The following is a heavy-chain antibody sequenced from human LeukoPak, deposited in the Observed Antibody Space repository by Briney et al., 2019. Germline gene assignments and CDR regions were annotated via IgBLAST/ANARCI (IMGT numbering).Heavy chain of an antibody. J-gene: IGHJ4*02. Sequence: LPGGSLRLSCAVSGFTLISYGMNWVRQAPGKGLEWVSLISGSGGSTYYADSVKGRFTISRDNSKNTLYLQMNSLRAEDTAVYYCAYLRGWGQGTLVTVSS. CDR2: ISGSGGST. CDR3: AYLRG. CDR1: GFTLISYG. D-gene: IGHD3-10*01. V-gene: IGHV3-23*01.